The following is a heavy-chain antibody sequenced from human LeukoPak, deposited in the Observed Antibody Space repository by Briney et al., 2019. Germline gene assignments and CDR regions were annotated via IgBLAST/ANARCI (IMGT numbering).Heavy chain of an antibody. D-gene: IGHD3-10*01. CDR1: GGSISSYY. CDR2: IYYSGST. Sequence: SETLSLTCTVSGGSISSYYWSWIRQPPGKGLEWIGYIYYSGSTNYNPSLKSRVTISVDTSKNQFSLRLSSVTAADTAVYYCARHTYYYDARSSYPYYYGMDVWGHGTTVTVSS. CDR3: ARHTYYYDARSSYPYYYGMDV. J-gene: IGHJ6*02. V-gene: IGHV4-59*08.